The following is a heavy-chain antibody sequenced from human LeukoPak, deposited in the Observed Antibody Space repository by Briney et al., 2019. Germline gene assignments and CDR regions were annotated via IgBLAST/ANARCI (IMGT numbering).Heavy chain of an antibody. CDR3: ARVRSAPHYFDY. CDR2: IYYSGNT. J-gene: IGHJ4*02. V-gene: IGHV4-39*07. Sequence: PSETLSLTCTVSGGSISSSSYYWGWIRQPPGKGLEWIGSIYYSGNTYNPSLKSRVTISVDTSKNQFSLKLSSVTAADTAVYYCARVRSAPHYFDYWGQGTLVTVSS. CDR1: GGSISSSSYY.